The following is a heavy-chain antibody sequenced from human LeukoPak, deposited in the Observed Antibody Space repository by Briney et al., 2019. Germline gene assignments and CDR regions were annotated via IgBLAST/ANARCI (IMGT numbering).Heavy chain of an antibody. Sequence: AAGSLPLSCAASGFTFSSYAMSWVRQAPAKGLEWVSAVSGSGGSTYYADSVKGRFTIPRKNSKTSLYLLMNSLRAEDTAVYYCAKDGNYGDYPFDYWGQGKLVTVSS. CDR1: GFTFSSYA. V-gene: IGHV3-23*01. CDR3: AKDGNYGDYPFDY. CDR2: VSGSGGST. D-gene: IGHD4-17*01. J-gene: IGHJ4*02.